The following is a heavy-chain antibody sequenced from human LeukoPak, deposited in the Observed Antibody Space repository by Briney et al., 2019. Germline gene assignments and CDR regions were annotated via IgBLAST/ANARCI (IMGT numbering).Heavy chain of an antibody. Sequence: ASVKVSCKASGYTFIDYYIHWVRQAPGQGLERVGWINPNSGGTNYAQKFQGRVTMTRDMSINTTFMDLSSLTSDDTAVYYCARGHDNTGYNYFDYWGQGTLVAVSS. D-gene: IGHD3-9*01. CDR1: GYTFIDYY. CDR2: INPNSGGT. J-gene: IGHJ4*02. V-gene: IGHV1-2*02. CDR3: ARGHDNTGYNYFDY.